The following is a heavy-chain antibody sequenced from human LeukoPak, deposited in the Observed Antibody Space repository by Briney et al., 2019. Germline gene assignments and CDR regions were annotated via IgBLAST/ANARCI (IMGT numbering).Heavy chain of an antibody. J-gene: IGHJ6*03. V-gene: IGHV3-30*02. CDR1: GFTFSSYG. CDR2: IRYDGSNK. CDR3: AKSAAIADHYYYYMDV. D-gene: IGHD2-2*02. Sequence: GGSMRLSCAAAGFTFSSYGMHWVRQAPGKGLEWVAFIRYDGSNKYYADSVKGRFTISRDNSKNTLYLQMNSLRAEDTAVYYCAKSAAIADHYYYYMDVWRKGTTVTVSS.